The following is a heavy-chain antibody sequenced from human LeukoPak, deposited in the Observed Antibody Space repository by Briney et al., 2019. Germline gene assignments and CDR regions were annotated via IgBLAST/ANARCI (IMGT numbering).Heavy chain of an antibody. CDR3: AELGITMIGGV. D-gene: IGHD3-10*02. Sequence: GGSLRLSCAASGFTFSTYWMNWVRQAPGKGLEWVANIQQDGSEKNYVDSVKGRFTISRDNAKNSLYLQMNSLRAEDTAVYYCAELGITMIGGVWGKGTTVTISS. CDR1: GFTFSTYW. CDR2: IQQDGSEK. V-gene: IGHV3-7*01. J-gene: IGHJ6*04.